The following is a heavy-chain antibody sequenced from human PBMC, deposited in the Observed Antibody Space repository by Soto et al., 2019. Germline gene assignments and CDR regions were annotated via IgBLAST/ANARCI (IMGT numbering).Heavy chain of an antibody. D-gene: IGHD6-13*01. J-gene: IGHJ5*02. Sequence: EVQLLESGGGWLQPGGSLRLSCAASGFTFSSYAMNWVRQAPGKGLEWVSGITGSGAGSYYSDSVKGRFTISRDKSTNTLYLQMNSRRAEDTAVYYCAKAYSNSWPNDWFDPWGQGTLVTVSS. CDR2: ITGSGAGS. V-gene: IGHV3-23*01. CDR3: AKAYSNSWPNDWFDP. CDR1: GFTFSSYA.